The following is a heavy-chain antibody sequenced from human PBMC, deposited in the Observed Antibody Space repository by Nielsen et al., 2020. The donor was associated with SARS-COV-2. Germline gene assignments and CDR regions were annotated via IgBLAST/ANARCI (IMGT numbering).Heavy chain of an antibody. V-gene: IGHV3-21*04. CDR3: ARVIHDYDSSGFYTLYYLDS. CDR2: LSSSSSFI. Sequence: GGSLRLSCAASGFTFSNYDMNWVRQVPGKGLEWVSSLSSSSSFIYYVESVKGRFSISRDNAKNTLYLQMNSLRVEDTAIYYCARVIHDYDSSGFYTLYYLDSWGQGTLVTVSS. J-gene: IGHJ4*02. CDR1: GFTFSNYD. D-gene: IGHD3-22*01.